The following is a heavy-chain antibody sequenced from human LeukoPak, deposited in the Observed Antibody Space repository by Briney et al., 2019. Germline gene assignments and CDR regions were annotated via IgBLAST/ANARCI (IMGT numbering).Heavy chain of an antibody. V-gene: IGHV4-34*01. Sequence: PSETLSLTCAVYGGSFSGYYWSWIRQPPGKGLEWIGEINHSGSTNYNPSLRSRVTISVDTSKNQFSLKLSSVTAADTAVYYCARTEEGAVDYWGQGTLVTVSS. CDR2: INHSGST. J-gene: IGHJ4*02. CDR1: GGSFSGYY. D-gene: IGHD6-19*01. CDR3: ARTEEGAVDY.